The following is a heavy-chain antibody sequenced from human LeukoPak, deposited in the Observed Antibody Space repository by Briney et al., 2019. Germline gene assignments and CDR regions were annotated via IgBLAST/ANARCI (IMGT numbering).Heavy chain of an antibody. CDR2: INPSGGST. J-gene: IGHJ3*02. V-gene: IGHV1-46*01. D-gene: IGHD6-13*01. Sequence: GASVKVSCKASGYTFTSYYMHWVRQAPGQGLEWMGIINPSGGSTSYAQKFQGRVTMTRDMSTSTVYMELSSLRSEDTAVYYCVGMGIAAAGTDFDIWGQGTMVTVSS. CDR3: VGMGIAAAGTDFDI. CDR1: GYTFTSYY.